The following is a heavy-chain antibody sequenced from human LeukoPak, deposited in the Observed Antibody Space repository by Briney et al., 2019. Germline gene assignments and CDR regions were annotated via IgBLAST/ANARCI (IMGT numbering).Heavy chain of an antibody. CDR1: GYNFTNYW. D-gene: IGHD3-22*01. J-gene: IGHJ3*02. V-gene: IGHV5-51*01. CDR3: ASQRQGAYYDSTGYPNDAFDI. CDR2: IYPGDSDT. Sequence: GESLKISCKGSGYNFTNYWIGWVRQMPGKGLEWMGIIYPGDSDTTYSPSFQGQVTISADKSITTAYLQWSSLKASDTAMYYCASQRQGAYYDSTGYPNDAFDIWGQGTMVTVSS.